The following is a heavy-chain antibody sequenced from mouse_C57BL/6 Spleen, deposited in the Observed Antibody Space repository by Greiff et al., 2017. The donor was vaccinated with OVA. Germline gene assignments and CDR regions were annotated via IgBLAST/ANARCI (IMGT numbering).Heavy chain of an antibody. Sequence: EVHLVESGGDLVKPGGSLKLSCAASGFTFSSYGMSWVRQTPDKRLEWVATISSGGSYTYYPDSVKGRFTISRDNAKNTLYLQMSSLKSEDTAMYYCAKTAQATDYAMDYWGQGTSVTVSS. CDR3: AKTAQATDYAMDY. V-gene: IGHV5-6*01. J-gene: IGHJ4*01. D-gene: IGHD3-2*02. CDR1: GFTFSSYG. CDR2: ISSGGSYT.